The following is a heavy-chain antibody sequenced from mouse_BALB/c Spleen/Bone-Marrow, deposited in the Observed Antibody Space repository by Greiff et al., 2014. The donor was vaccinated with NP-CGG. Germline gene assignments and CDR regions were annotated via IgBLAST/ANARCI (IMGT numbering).Heavy chain of an antibody. CDR2: ISSGGTNT. D-gene: IGHD2-12*01. Sequence: DVKLVEPGGDLVKPGGSLKLSCAASGFTFSSYGMSWVRQTPGKRLEWVATISSGGTNTYYPDSVKGRFTISRDNAKNTLYLQMSSLKSEDTAMYYCTRRGIYDERTAMDYWGQGTSVTVSS. CDR1: GFTFSSYG. J-gene: IGHJ4*01. CDR3: TRRGIYDERTAMDY. V-gene: IGHV5-6*02.